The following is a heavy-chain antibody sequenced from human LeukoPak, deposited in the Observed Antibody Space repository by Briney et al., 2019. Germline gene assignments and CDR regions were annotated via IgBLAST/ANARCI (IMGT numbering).Heavy chain of an antibody. J-gene: IGHJ4*02. CDR2: ISWNSGSI. CDR3: AKESYGGNSALDY. D-gene: IGHD4-23*01. Sequence: PGRSLRLSCAASGFTFDDYAMPWVRQAPGKGLEWVSGISWNSGSIGYADSVKGRFTISRDNAKNSLYLQMNSLRAEDTALYYCAKESYGGNSALDYWGQGTLVTVSS. CDR1: GFTFDDYA. V-gene: IGHV3-9*01.